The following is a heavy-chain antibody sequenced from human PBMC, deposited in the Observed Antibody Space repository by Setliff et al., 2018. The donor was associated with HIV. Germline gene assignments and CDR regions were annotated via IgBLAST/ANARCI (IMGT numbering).Heavy chain of an antibody. CDR3: TGDYNSGSYRFDY. J-gene: IGHJ4*02. D-gene: IGHD3-10*01. CDR1: GGSINNYY. Sequence: SETLSLTCTVSGGSINNYYWSWIRQPPGKGLEWIGYIYPNGSPDYPSGNIVYNPSFRSRVTLSLDTSKNQFSLKLTSVTAADAAVYYCTGDYNSGSYRFDYWGQGTPVTISS. V-gene: IGHV4-4*08. CDR2: IYPNGSP.